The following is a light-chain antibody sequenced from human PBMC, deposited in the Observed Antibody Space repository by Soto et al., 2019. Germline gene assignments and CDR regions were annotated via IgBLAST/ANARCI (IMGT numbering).Light chain of an antibody. Sequence: DIVLTQSPGTLSLFPGERATLSCRASQSLTTRYLACYQQKPGQAPRLLIYGASSRATGIPDRFSGSGSGTDFTLTISRLEPEDFAVYSCQQYGSSPTFGQGTRLEIK. CDR2: GAS. CDR1: QSLTTRY. J-gene: IGKJ5*01. CDR3: QQYGSSPT. V-gene: IGKV3-20*01.